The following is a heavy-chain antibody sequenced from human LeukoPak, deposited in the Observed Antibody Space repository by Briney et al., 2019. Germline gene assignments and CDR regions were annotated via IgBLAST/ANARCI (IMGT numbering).Heavy chain of an antibody. CDR3: AKEHDYYDSSGYYFDY. V-gene: IGHV3-23*01. J-gene: IGHJ4*02. Sequence: GGSLRLSCAASGFTFSNYAMNWVRQAPGKGLEWVSAISGSGGSTYYADSVKGRFTISRDNSKNTLYLQMNSLRAEDTAVYYCAKEHDYYDSSGYYFDYWGQGTLVTVSS. D-gene: IGHD3-22*01. CDR1: GFTFSNYA. CDR2: ISGSGGST.